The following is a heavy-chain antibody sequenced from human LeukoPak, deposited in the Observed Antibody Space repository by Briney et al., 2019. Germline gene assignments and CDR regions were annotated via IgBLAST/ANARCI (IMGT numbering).Heavy chain of an antibody. J-gene: IGHJ4*02. Sequence: QPGGSLRLSCAASGFTFSSYAMSWVRQAPGKGLEWVSAISGSGGSTYYADSVKGRFTISGDNSKNTLYLQMNSLRAEDTAVYYCTWGYCSSTSCYAGDYWGQGTLVTVSS. V-gene: IGHV3-23*01. CDR3: TWGYCSSTSCYAGDY. CDR1: GFTFSSYA. CDR2: ISGSGGST. D-gene: IGHD2-2*01.